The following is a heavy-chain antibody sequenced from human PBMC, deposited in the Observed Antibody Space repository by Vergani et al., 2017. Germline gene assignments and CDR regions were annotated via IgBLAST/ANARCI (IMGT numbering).Heavy chain of an antibody. CDR3: ARVASKPYYYYYYMDV. CDR1: GGSFSGYY. J-gene: IGHJ6*03. Sequence: QVQLQQWGAGLLKPSETLSLTCAVYGGSFSGYYWSWIRQPPGKGLEWIGEINHSGSTNYNQSLKRRVTISVDTSKKQFSLKLSSVTAADTYVYYCARVASKPYYYYYYMDVWGKGTTVTVSS. CDR2: INHSGST. V-gene: IGHV4-34*01.